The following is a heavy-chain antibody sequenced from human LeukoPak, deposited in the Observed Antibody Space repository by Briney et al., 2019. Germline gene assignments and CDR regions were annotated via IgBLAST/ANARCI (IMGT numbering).Heavy chain of an antibody. V-gene: IGHV4-4*07. CDR2: IYPSGST. D-gene: IGHD1-26*01. Sequence: SETLSLTCTVSGGSISSYYWTWIRQPAGKGLERIGRIYPSGSTNYNPSLKSRVTMSVDTSKNQFSLKLSSVTAADTAVYYCARENSGSHREFDYWGQGTLVTVSS. J-gene: IGHJ4*02. CDR3: ARENSGSHREFDY. CDR1: GGSISSYY.